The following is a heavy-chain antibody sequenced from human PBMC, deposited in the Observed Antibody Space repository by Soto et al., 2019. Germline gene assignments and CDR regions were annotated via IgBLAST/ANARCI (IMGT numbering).Heavy chain of an antibody. CDR3: ATGAIVGATGNSYYGMDV. J-gene: IGHJ6*02. CDR2: FDPEDGET. D-gene: IGHD1-26*01. V-gene: IGHV1-24*01. CDR1: GYTLTELS. Sequence: QVQLVQTGAEVKKPGASVKVSCKVSGYTLTELSMHWVRQAPGKGLEWLGGFDPEDGETIYAQEFQGRGTMTEDTSTDTAYMELSSLRSEDTAVYYCATGAIVGATGNSYYGMDVWGQGTTVTVSS.